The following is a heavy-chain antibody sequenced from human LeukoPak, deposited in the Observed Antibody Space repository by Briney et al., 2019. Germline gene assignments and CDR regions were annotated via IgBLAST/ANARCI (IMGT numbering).Heavy chain of an antibody. Sequence: GGSLRLSCAASGFTFSSYSMNWVRQAPGKGLEWVSYISSSSSTIYYADSVKGRFTISRDNAKNSLYLQMNSLRAEDTAVYYCARGYCSGGSCYQMDVWGQGTTVTASS. CDR3: ARGYCSGGSCYQMDV. D-gene: IGHD2-15*01. CDR1: GFTFSSYS. CDR2: ISSSSSTI. V-gene: IGHV3-48*01. J-gene: IGHJ6*02.